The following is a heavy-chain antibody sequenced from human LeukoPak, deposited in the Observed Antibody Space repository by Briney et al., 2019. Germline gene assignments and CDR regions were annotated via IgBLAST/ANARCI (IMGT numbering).Heavy chain of an antibody. CDR1: GITVSSNY. J-gene: IGHJ6*02. D-gene: IGHD3-10*01. CDR3: AKGSPLDLGAGQSYYYGMGV. CDR2: IYTGGNT. V-gene: IGHV3-53*01. Sequence: GGSLRLSCAASGITVSSNYMSWVRQAPGKGLEWVSVIYTGGNTYYADSVKGRFTVSRDNSKHTLFLHMSSLRAEDTAVYYCAKGSPLDLGAGQSYYYGMGVWGQGTTVTVSS.